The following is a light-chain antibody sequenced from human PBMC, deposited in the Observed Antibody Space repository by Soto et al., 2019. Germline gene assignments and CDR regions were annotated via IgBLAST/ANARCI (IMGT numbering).Light chain of an antibody. CDR1: SSDVGSYNL. J-gene: IGLJ1*01. V-gene: IGLV2-23*02. Sequence: QSALTQPASVSGSPGQSITISCTGTSSDVGSYNLVSWYQQHPGKAPKLMIYEVSKRPSGVSNRFTGSKSGNTASLTISGLQAEDEADYYCCSYAGSSFYVFGTGTKATVL. CDR2: EVS. CDR3: CSYAGSSFYV.